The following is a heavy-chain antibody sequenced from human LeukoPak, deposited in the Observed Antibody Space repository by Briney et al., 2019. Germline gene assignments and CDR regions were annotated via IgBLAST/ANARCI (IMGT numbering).Heavy chain of an antibody. V-gene: IGHV3-48*03. CDR3: ARERRQWQPFDI. Sequence: PGGSLRLSCAASGFTFKSYAMNWVRQAPGKGLEWISYISSSGGTIYYADSVKGRFTISRDNTDNSLFLQMSSLRAEDTAVYYCARERRQWQPFDIWGQGTMVTVSS. D-gene: IGHD6-19*01. J-gene: IGHJ3*02. CDR2: ISSSGGTI. CDR1: GFTFKSYA.